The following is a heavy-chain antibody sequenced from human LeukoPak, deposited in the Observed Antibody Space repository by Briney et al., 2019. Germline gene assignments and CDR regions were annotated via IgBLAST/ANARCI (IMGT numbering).Heavy chain of an antibody. CDR1: GFTFSSYW. D-gene: IGHD2-2*01. J-gene: IGHJ4*02. Sequence: GGSLRLSCAASGFTFSSYWMSWVRQAPGKGLEWVANIKQDGSEKYYVDPVKGRFTISRDNAENSLYLQMNSLRVEDTAVYYCARAPTVLVGYCSSSSCQADYWGQGTLVTVSS. CDR3: ARAPTVLVGYCSSSSCQADY. CDR2: IKQDGSEK. V-gene: IGHV3-7*01.